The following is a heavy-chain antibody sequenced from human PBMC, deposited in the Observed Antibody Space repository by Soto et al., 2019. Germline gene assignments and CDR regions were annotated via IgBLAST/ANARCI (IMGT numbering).Heavy chain of an antibody. V-gene: IGHV3-66*01. Sequence: EVQLVESGGGLVQPGGSLRLSCAASGFTVSSNHMSWVRQAPGKGLEWVSIIYSSGSTHYADFVKGRFTISRDNSKNTLYLQMNSLRDEDTAMYYCARDQVTMNRRVITPLDHWGQGTLVTVSS. J-gene: IGHJ4*02. CDR3: ARDQVTMNRRVITPLDH. CDR2: IYSSGST. CDR1: GFTVSSNH. D-gene: IGHD3-3*01.